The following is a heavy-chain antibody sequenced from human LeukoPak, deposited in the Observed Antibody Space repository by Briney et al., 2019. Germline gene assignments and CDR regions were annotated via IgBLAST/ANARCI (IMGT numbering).Heavy chain of an antibody. J-gene: IGHJ4*02. CDR3: ARQWGSAGRYCSGGSCYGGGFDY. D-gene: IGHD2-15*01. CDR1: GGSISSSHHY. CDR2: IYSSGST. V-gene: IGHV4-39*01. Sequence: PSETLSLTCAVSGGSISSSHHYWGWIRQPPGKGLEWIGSIYSSGSTYYNPSLRTRVTISVDTSKNQFSLKLSSVTAADTAVYYCARQWGSAGRYCSGGSCYGGGFDYWGQGTLVTVSS.